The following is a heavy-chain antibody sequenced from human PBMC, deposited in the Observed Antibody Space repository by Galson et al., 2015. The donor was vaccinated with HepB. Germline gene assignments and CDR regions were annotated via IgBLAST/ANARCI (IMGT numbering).Heavy chain of an antibody. CDR1: GYTFTNFG. J-gene: IGHJ6*02. D-gene: IGHD6-19*01. CDR2: INTYKGNT. CDR3: ARLGVAVGITGGGYYYYGMDV. V-gene: IGHV1-18*01. Sequence: SVKVSCKASGYTFTNFGISWVRQAPGQGLEWMGWINTYKGNTNDAQKLQGRVTMTTDTSTNTAYMELRSLRSDDTAVYYCARLGVAVGITGGGYYYYGMDVWGQGTTVTVSS.